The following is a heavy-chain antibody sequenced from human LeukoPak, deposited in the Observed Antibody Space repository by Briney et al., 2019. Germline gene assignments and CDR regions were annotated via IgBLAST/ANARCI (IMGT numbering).Heavy chain of an antibody. CDR3: ARARPYGDYSPFDY. CDR2: ISYDGSNK. V-gene: IGHV3-30-3*01. D-gene: IGHD4-17*01. Sequence: ISYDGSNKYYADSVKGRFTISRDNSKNTLYLQMNSLRAEDTAVYYCARARPYGDYSPFDYWGQGTLVTVSS. J-gene: IGHJ4*02.